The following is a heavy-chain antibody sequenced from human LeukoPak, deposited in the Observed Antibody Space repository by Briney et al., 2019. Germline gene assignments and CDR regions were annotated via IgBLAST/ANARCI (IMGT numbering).Heavy chain of an antibody. D-gene: IGHD1-14*01. CDR3: ARTTSSPIPLFDP. V-gene: IGHV4-61*05. CDR2: IYYSGST. J-gene: IGHJ5*02. Sequence: SETLSLTCTVSGGSISSSRYSWGWIRQPPGKGLEWIGYIYYSGSTNYNPSLKSRVTISVDTSKNQFSLKLSSVTAADTAVYYCARTTSSPIPLFDPWGQGTLVTVSS. CDR1: GGSISSSRYS.